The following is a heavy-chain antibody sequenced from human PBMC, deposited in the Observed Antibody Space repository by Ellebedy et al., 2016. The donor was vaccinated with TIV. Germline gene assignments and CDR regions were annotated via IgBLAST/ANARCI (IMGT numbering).Heavy chain of an antibody. J-gene: IGHJ5*02. CDR3: ARARYSDTPTWFDP. V-gene: IGHV3-66*01. CDR1: GFTFSNYG. D-gene: IGHD4-17*01. Sequence: GGSLRLSCAASGFTFSNYGMHWVRQAPGKGLECVAVVYGGGDTYYADSVKGRFTISNDSAKNSLYLQMNSLRDEDPAVYYCARARYSDTPTWFDPWGQGTLVTVSS. CDR2: VYGGGDT.